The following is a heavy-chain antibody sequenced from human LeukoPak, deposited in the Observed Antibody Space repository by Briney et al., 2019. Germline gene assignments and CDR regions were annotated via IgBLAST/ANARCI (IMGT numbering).Heavy chain of an antibody. V-gene: IGHV4-59*01. Sequence: SETLSLTCTVSGGSIRSYYWSWIRQPPGKGLEWIGYIYYSGSTNYNPSLKSRVTISVDTSKNQFSLKLSSVTAADTAVYYCARLNCSGGSCYPYYYYYYMDVWGKGTTVTVSS. CDR2: IYYSGST. J-gene: IGHJ6*03. CDR3: ARLNCSGGSCYPYYYYYYMDV. CDR1: GGSIRSYY. D-gene: IGHD2-15*01.